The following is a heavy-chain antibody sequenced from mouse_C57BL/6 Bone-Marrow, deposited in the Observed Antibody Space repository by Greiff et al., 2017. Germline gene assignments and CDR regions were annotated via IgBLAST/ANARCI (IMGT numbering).Heavy chain of an antibody. Sequence: EVQRVESGAELVRPGASVKLSCTASGFNIKDDYMHWVKQRPEQGLEWIGWIDPENGDTEYASKFQGKATITADTSSNTAYLQLSSLTSEDTAVYYCTTLYYEGYWGQGTTLTVSS. V-gene: IGHV14-4*01. CDR2: IDPENGDT. D-gene: IGHD2-4*01. J-gene: IGHJ2*01. CDR1: GFNIKDDY. CDR3: TTLYYEGY.